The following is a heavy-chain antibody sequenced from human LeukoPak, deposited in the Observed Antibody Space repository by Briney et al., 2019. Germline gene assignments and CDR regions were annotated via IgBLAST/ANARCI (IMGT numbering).Heavy chain of an antibody. CDR1: GFTFSSYA. D-gene: IGHD3-3*01. CDR2: ISGSGGST. J-gene: IGHJ4*02. CDR3: AKCLGSFGVVIAYFDY. V-gene: IGHV3-23*01. Sequence: GGSLRLSCAASGFTFSSYAMSWVRKAPGKGLEWVSAISGSGGSTYYADSVKGRFTISRDNSKNTLYLQMNSLRAEDTAVYHCAKCLGSFGVVIAYFDYWGQGTLVTVSS.